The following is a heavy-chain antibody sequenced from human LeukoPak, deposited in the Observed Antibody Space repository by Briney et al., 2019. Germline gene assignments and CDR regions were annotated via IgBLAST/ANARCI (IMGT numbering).Heavy chain of an antibody. CDR3: ARSPYCTGGSCYLLY. D-gene: IGHD2-15*01. Sequence: ASQTLSLTCTVSGGSISSGGYYWSWIRQYPGKGLEWIGYIYYGGSTYYTPSLKSRVTISADTSENQFSLNLSSVTAADTAVYYCARSPYCTGGSCYLLYWGQGTLVTVSS. CDR1: GGSISSGGYY. CDR2: IYYGGST. J-gene: IGHJ4*02. V-gene: IGHV4-31*03.